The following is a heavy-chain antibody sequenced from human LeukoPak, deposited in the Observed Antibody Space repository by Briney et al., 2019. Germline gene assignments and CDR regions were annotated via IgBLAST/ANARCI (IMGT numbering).Heavy chain of an antibody. J-gene: IGHJ5*02. V-gene: IGHV3-7*01. CDR2: IKQDGSEK. D-gene: IGHD2-21*02. Sequence: GGSLRLSCAASGFTFSSYWMRWVRQAPGKGLEWVANIKQDGSEKYYVDSVKGRFTISRDNAKNSLYLQMSSLRADDTAVYYCARDGRGYCGGDCFLSWFDPWGQGTLVTVSS. CDR3: ARDGRGYCGGDCFLSWFDP. CDR1: GFTFSSYW.